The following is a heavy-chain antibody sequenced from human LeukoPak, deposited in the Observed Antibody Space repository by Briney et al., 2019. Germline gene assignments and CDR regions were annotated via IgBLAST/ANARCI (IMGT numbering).Heavy chain of an antibody. CDR3: ARGGWFGERPTPYYYGMDV. D-gene: IGHD3-10*01. CDR2: INHSGST. CDR1: GGSFSGYY. Sequence: SETLSLTCAVYGGSFSGYYWSWIRQPPGKGLEWIGEINHSGSTNYNPSPKSRVTISVDTSKNQFSLKLSSVTAADTAVYYCARGGWFGERPTPYYYGMDVWGQGTTVTVSS. J-gene: IGHJ6*02. V-gene: IGHV4-34*01.